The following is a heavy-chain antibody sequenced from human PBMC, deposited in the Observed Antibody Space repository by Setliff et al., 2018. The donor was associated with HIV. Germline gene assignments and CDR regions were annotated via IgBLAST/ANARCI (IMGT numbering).Heavy chain of an antibody. CDR2: ISSSSDSPP. J-gene: IGHJ4*02. Sequence: GGSLRLSCAASGFRFSDYYMNWIRQAPGKGLEWLSYISSSSDSPPKYADCVQGRFTISRDNAKRALYLQMNSMRVEDTAVYYCVGSPGEAASAAWEEAFDFWGQGTLVTVSS. V-gene: IGHV3-11*06. CDR1: GFRFSDYY. D-gene: IGHD1-26*01. CDR3: VGSPGEAASAAWEEAFDF.